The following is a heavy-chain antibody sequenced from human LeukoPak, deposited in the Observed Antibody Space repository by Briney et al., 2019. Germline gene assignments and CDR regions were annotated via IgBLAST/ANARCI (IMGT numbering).Heavy chain of an antibody. CDR1: GFTFDDYA. D-gene: IGHD5-18*01. CDR2: ISWNSGSI. CDR3: AKDKYRYGDNDAFDI. Sequence: GGSLRLSCAASGFTFDDYAMHWGRQAPGKGLEWVSGISWNSGSIGYADSVNGRFTISRDNAKNSLYLQMNSLRAEDMALYYCAKDKYRYGDNDAFDIWGQGTMVTVSS. J-gene: IGHJ3*02. V-gene: IGHV3-9*03.